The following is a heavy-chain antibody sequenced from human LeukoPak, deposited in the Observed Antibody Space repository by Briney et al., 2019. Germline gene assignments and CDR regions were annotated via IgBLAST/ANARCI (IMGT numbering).Heavy chain of an antibody. CDR2: IYPSGST. D-gene: IGHD6-13*01. J-gene: IGHJ4*02. CDR1: GGSISSYY. V-gene: IGHV4-4*07. CDR3: AFRGYRRTFDY. Sequence: PSETLSLTCSVSGGSISSYYWRWIRQPAGKGLEWIGRIYPSGSTNYNPSLNSRVTMSVDTSQNQFSLKLSSVTAGDTAVSYCAFRGYRRTFDYWGQGTLVTVSS.